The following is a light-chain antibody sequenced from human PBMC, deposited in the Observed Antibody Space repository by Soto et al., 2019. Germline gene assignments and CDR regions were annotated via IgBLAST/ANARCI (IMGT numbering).Light chain of an antibody. V-gene: IGKV1-5*03. CDR1: QSISSW. CDR2: KTP. Sequence: DIQMTQSPSTLSASVGDRVTITCRASQSISSWLAWYQKKPGKAPNLLIYKTPSLESGVPSRFSGSGSGTEFALSVNSLQPDDFAAYYCQQYDRYPLTFGGGTKVEIK. J-gene: IGKJ4*01. CDR3: QQYDRYPLT.